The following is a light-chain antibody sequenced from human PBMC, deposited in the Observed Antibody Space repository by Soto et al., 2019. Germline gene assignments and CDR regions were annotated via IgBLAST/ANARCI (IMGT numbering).Light chain of an antibody. J-gene: IGKJ1*01. Sequence: EIVLTQSPGTLSLSPGERGTLSCRASQTINSNYLAWYQQKPGQPPRLLIYSASSRATGIPDRFSGSGSGTDFTLTISRLEPEDFAVYFYQHYDTSPPPRFGQGTTVDVK. CDR3: QHYDTSPPPR. V-gene: IGKV3-20*01. CDR1: QTINSNY. CDR2: SAS.